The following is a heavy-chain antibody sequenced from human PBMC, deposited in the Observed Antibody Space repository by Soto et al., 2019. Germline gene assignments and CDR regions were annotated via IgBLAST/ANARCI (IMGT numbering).Heavy chain of an antibody. D-gene: IGHD6-13*01. CDR1: GFTFSDYY. V-gene: IGHV3-11*05. CDR3: ARVTTAAGPGDYYGMDV. CDR2: TSGGSIYT. Sequence: QVQLVESGGGLVKPGGSLRLSCAASGFTFSDYYMSWIRQAPGKGLEWVSYTSGGSIYTKYADSVKGRFTISRDNAKNSLYLQMNSLRAEDTAVYYCARVTTAAGPGDYYGMDVWGQGTTVSVSS. J-gene: IGHJ6*02.